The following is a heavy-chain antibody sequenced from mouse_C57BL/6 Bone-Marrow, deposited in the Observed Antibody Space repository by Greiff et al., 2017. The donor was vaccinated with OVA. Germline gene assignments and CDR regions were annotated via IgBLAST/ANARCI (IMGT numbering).Heavy chain of an antibody. CDR3: VRQGYYGSSPAWFAY. CDR1: GFSFNTYA. D-gene: IGHD1-1*01. J-gene: IGHJ3*01. CDR2: IRSKSNNYAT. V-gene: IGHV10-1*01. Sequence: EVKLMESGGGLVQPKGSLKLSCAASGFSFNTYAMNWVRQAPGKGLEWVARIRSKSNNYATYYADSVKDRFTISRDDSESMLYLQMNNLKTEDTAMYYCVRQGYYGSSPAWFAYWGQGTLVTVSA.